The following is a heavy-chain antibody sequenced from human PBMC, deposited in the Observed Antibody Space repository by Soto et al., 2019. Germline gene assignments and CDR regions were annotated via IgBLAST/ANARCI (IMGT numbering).Heavy chain of an antibody. V-gene: IGHV3-30*18. CDR2: ISYDGSNK. Sequence: GGSLRLSCAASGFTFSSYGTHWVRQAPGKGLEWVAVISYDGSNKYYADSVKGRFTISRDNSKNTLYLQMNSLRAEDTAVYYCAKVLVGYYYDSSGSLDYWGRGTLVTVSS. CDR3: AKVLVGYYYDSSGSLDY. J-gene: IGHJ4*02. CDR1: GFTFSSYG. D-gene: IGHD3-22*01.